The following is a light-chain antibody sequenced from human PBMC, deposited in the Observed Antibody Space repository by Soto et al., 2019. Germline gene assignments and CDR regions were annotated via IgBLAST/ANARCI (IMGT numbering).Light chain of an antibody. V-gene: IGLV2-14*01. CDR1: SSDVGGYNY. J-gene: IGLJ1*01. CDR2: DVT. CDR3: NSYTSSGTYV. Sequence: QSALIQPASMSGSPGQSIAISCTGTSSDVGGYNYVSWYQQHPGKAPRVIIYDVTRRPSGVSDRFSGSKSGNTASLTISGLQAEDEADYYCNSYTSSGTYVFGTGTKLTV.